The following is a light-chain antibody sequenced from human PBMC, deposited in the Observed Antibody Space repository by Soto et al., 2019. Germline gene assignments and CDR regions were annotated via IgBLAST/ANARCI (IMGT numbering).Light chain of an antibody. CDR1: SSDVGGYDY. J-gene: IGLJ1*01. V-gene: IGLV2-14*01. Sequence: QSALTQPASVSGSPGQSITISCTGSSSDVGGYDYVSWYQQHPGKAPKLMIYEVSNRPSGVSNRFSGSKSGNTASLTISGLQAEDEADYFCMSYAGMYTYVFGTGTKLTVL. CDR2: EVS. CDR3: MSYAGMYTYV.